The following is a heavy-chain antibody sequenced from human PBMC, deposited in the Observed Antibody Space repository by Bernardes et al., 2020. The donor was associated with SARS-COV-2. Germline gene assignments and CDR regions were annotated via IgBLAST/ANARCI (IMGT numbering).Heavy chain of an antibody. J-gene: IGHJ3*01. CDR1: GGSISSYY. V-gene: IGHV4-59*01. D-gene: IGHD3-22*01. Sequence: SETLSLTCTVSGGSISSYYWNWIRQPPGKGLEWIGYIYYSGTSNYNPSLKSRVTMSVDTSQRQVSLKLSSVSAADTAVYYCARLNIRGGITRSREPIVGDAFDFWGLGTMVTVSS. CDR3: ARLNIRGGITRSREPIVGDAFDF. CDR2: IYYSGTS.